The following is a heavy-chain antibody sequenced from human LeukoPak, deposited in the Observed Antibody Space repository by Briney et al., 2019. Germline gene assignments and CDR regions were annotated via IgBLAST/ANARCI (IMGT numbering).Heavy chain of an antibody. J-gene: IGHJ3*02. V-gene: IGHV3-53*01. Sequence: PGGSLRLSCAASGFTFSTYAMSWVRQAPGKGLEWVSVIYSSGSTDYADSVKGRFTISRDNSKNTLYLQMNSLRAEDTAVYYCARDCSSTSCYLGAFDIWGQGTMVTVSS. CDR3: ARDCSSTSCYLGAFDI. D-gene: IGHD2-2*01. CDR2: IYSSGST. CDR1: GFTFSTYA.